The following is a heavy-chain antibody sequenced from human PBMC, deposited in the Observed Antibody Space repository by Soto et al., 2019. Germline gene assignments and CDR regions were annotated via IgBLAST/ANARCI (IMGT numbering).Heavy chain of an antibody. CDR3: ARGFGDYNYFDY. CDR2: IWYDGSNK. D-gene: IGHD4-17*01. V-gene: IGHV3-33*01. Sequence: GGSLRLSFAASGFTFSSYGMHWVRQAPGKGLEWVAVIWYDGSNKYYADSVKGRFTISRDNSKNTLYLQMNSLRAEDTAVYYCARGFGDYNYFDYWGQGTLVTVSS. J-gene: IGHJ4*02. CDR1: GFTFSSYG.